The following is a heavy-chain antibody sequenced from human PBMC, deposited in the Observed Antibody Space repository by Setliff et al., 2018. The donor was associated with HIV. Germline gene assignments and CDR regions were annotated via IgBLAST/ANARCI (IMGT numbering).Heavy chain of an antibody. CDR3: ARLRVISSSQTFDH. CDR1: GGSISSQY. D-gene: IGHD3-3*02. J-gene: IGHJ4*02. Sequence: SETLSLTCTGSGGSISSQYWSWIRQPQGKGLEWIGYIYYTGTTHYKPSLKSRVAMSVDTSKNQFSLDLTSVTPADTAVYYCARLRVISSSQTFDHWGQGMLVTVSS. V-gene: IGHV4-59*11. CDR2: IYYTGTT.